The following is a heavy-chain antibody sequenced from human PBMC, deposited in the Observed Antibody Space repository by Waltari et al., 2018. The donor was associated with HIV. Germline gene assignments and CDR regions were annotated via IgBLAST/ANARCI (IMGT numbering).Heavy chain of an antibody. Sequence: QVQAVQSGAEVKKPGSSVTVSCKASGDTFSSYGISWVRQAPGQGLEWMGGIIPLSGTINYAQKFQGRRTINADGSTNTAYMELSSLKSEDTAVYYCARGTGDCSSTSCPTWGMDVWGQGTTVTVSS. CDR2: IIPLSGTI. CDR3: ARGTGDCSSTSCPTWGMDV. D-gene: IGHD2-2*01. CDR1: GDTFSSYG. V-gene: IGHV1-69*12. J-gene: IGHJ6*02.